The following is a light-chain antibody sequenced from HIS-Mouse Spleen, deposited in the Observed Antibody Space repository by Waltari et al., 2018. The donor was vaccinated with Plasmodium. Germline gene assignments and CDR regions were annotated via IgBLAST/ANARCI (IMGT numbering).Light chain of an antibody. CDR3: YSTDSSGNHRV. V-gene: IGLV3-10*01. J-gene: IGLJ3*02. Sequence: SYELTQPPSVSVSPGQTARITCSGDALPNKYAYWYQQKSGQAPGLFIYEDSKRPSGIPERISGSRAGTMATLTISGAQVEDEADYYCYSTDSSGNHRVFGGGTKLTVL. CDR1: ALPNKY. CDR2: EDS.